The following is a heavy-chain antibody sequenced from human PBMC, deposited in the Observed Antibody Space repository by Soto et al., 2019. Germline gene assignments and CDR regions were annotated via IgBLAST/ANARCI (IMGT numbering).Heavy chain of an antibody. D-gene: IGHD4-17*01. CDR3: ARDLSPVTMGDDY. CDR1: GYSISSGNY. V-gene: IGHV4-38-2*02. CDR2: IYHSGST. J-gene: IGHJ4*02. Sequence: SHTLSLTCAVSGYSISSGNYWGRIRQPPGKGLEWIGSIYHSGSTYYNPSLKSRVTISVDTSKNQFSLKLSSVTAADTAVYYCARDLSPVTMGDDYWGQGTLVTVS.